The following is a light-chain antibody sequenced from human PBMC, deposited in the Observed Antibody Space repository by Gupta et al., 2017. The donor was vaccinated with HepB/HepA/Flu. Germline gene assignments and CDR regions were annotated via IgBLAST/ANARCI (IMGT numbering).Light chain of an antibody. Sequence: SYVLSQPPSVSVAPGKTATITCAGNNIGSKNVHWYQQKPGQAPALLVYDDSNRPSGIPERFSGSNSGNMATLTISRVEAGDEADYYCQVWDTSSDQGVFGGGTKVNVL. J-gene: IGLJ3*02. CDR3: QVWDTSSDQGV. V-gene: IGLV3-21*03. CDR2: DDS. CDR1: NIGSKN.